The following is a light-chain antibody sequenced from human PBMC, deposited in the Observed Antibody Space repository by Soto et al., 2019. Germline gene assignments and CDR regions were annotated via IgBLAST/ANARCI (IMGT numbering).Light chain of an antibody. CDR2: GAS. V-gene: IGKV3-20*01. CDR1: QSVSSSY. CDR3: QQYGRSPYT. Sequence: EIVLTQSPGTLSLSPGERATLYCRASQSVSSSYLAWYQQNPGQAPRLLIYGASSRDTGIPDRFSGSGSGTDFTLSISRLEPEDFAVYYCQQYGRSPYTFGHGTKLESK. J-gene: IGKJ2*01.